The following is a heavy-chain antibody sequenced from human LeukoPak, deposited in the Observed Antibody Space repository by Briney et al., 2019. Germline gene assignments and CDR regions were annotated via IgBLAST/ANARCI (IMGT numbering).Heavy chain of an antibody. Sequence: QPGGSLRLSCAASGFTFSSYWMSWVRQAPGKGLEWVANIKQDGSEKYYVDSVKGRFTISRDNAKNSLYLQMNSLRAEDTAVYYCARVARGTYYYDSSGYTAFDYWGQGTLVTVSS. CDR1: GFTFSSYW. CDR3: ARVARGTYYYDSSGYTAFDY. CDR2: IKQDGSEK. V-gene: IGHV3-7*01. J-gene: IGHJ4*02. D-gene: IGHD3-22*01.